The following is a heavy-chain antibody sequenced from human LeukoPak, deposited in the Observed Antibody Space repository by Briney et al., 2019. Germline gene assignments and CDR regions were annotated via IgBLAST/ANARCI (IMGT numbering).Heavy chain of an antibody. CDR3: ASLSSFGSGLYYYYYMNV. D-gene: IGHD6-25*01. CDR2: IYNSGST. Sequence: SETLSLTCAVSGGSIGPDYWSWIRQPPGKGLEWIGYIYNSGSTHYNPSLKSRLTISVDTSKNQISLKLTSVTAADTAVYYCASLSSFGSGLYYYYYMNVWGKGTTVTVSS. J-gene: IGHJ6*03. V-gene: IGHV4-59*01. CDR1: GGSIGPDY.